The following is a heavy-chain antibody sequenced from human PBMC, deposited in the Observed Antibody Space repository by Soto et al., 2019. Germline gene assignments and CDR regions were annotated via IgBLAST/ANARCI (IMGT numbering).Heavy chain of an antibody. CDR3: ARVPIGWFGEWYFDY. CDR2: INSDGSST. D-gene: IGHD3-10*01. J-gene: IGHJ4*02. CDR1: GFTFSSYG. Sequence: EVQLVESGGGLVQPGGSLRLSCAASGFTFSSYGMHWVRQAPGKGLVWVSRINSDGSSTSYADSVKGRFTISRDNAKNTLYLQMNSLRAEDTAVYYCARVPIGWFGEWYFDYWGQGTLVTVSS. V-gene: IGHV3-74*01.